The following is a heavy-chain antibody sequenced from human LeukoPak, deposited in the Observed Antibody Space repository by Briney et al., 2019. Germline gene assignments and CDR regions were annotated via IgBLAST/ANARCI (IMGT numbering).Heavy chain of an antibody. CDR1: GFTISTYG. J-gene: IGHJ3*02. CDR2: IWSDGAIK. V-gene: IGHV3-33*01. Sequence: GGSLRLSCAASGFTISTYGMHWVRQAPGKGLEWVAVIWSDGAIKYYADSVKGRFTISRDNSKNTLYLQMDSLRAEDTAVYYCARAVGFFDIWGQGTIVIVSS. CDR3: ARAVGFFDI. D-gene: IGHD3-10*01.